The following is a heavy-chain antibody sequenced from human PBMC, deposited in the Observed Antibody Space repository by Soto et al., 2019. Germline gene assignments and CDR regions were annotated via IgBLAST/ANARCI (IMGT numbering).Heavy chain of an antibody. CDR3: ARADYGSDYYYYYYMDV. CDR2: MNPNSGNT. CDR1: GYTFTSYD. J-gene: IGHJ6*03. V-gene: IGHV1-8*01. Sequence: ASVKVSCKASGYTFTSYDINWVRQATGQGLEWMGWMNPNSGNTGYAQKFQGRVTMTRNTSISTAYMELSSLRSEDTAVYYCARADYGSDYYYYYYMDVWGKGTTVTVSS. D-gene: IGHD3-10*01.